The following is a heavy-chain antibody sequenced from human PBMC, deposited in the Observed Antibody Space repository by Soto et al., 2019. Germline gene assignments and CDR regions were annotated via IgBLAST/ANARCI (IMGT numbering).Heavy chain of an antibody. V-gene: IGHV4-59*01. CDR3: ARGRDGYTSSPLDY. CDR1: GGSISSYY. J-gene: IGHJ4*02. Sequence: SETLSLTCTVSGGSISSYYWSWIRQPPGKGLEWIGYIYYSGSTNYNPSLKSRVTISVDTSKNQFSLKLSSVTAADTAVYYCARGRDGYTSSPLDYWGQGTLVTVSS. CDR2: IYYSGST. D-gene: IGHD5-12*01.